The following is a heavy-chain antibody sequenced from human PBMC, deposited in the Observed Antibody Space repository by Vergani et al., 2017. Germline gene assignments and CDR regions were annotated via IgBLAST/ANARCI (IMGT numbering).Heavy chain of an antibody. CDR2: ISNDGRHT. Sequence: VQLLESGGDLVQPGGSLRLSCATYGFIFQNYTMHWVRQAPGKGLEWVALISNDGRHTYYADSVRGRFSISRDNSKNTLYLQMNSLRAEDTAVYYCAKAHSSGWYRLPDYWGQGTLVTVSS. V-gene: IGHV3-30*04. CDR3: AKAHSSGWYRLPDY. CDR1: GFIFQNYT. D-gene: IGHD6-19*01. J-gene: IGHJ4*02.